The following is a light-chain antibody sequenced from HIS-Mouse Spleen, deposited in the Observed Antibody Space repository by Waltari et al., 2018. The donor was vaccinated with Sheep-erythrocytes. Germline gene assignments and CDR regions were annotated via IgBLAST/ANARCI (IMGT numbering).Light chain of an antibody. J-gene: IGLJ2*01. V-gene: IGLV3-1*01. Sequence: SYELTQPPSVSVSPRQTASITCSGDKWVDKYACWYHQKPGQSPVLVIYQDSKRPSGIPERFSGSNSGNTATLTISGTQAMDEADYYCQAWDSSTVVFGGGTKLTVL. CDR3: QAWDSSTVV. CDR1: KWVDKY. CDR2: QDS.